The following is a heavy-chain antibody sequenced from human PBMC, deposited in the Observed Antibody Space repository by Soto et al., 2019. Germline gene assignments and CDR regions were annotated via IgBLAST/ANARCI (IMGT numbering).Heavy chain of an antibody. CDR3: PPPNFWGGVDC. CDR2: IRSKSDNGTV. V-gene: IGHV3-15*01. Sequence: EVQLVESGGGLVKPGGSLRLSCAASGFTFRNAWMSWVRQFPGKGLEWVGRIRSKSDNGTVDLAAPVTGRFTISRDDSKNMLYLKMNSLKTEDTAVYYCPPPNFWGGVDCWGQGALATVSS. D-gene: IGHD3-3*01. J-gene: IGHJ4*02. CDR1: GFTFRNAW.